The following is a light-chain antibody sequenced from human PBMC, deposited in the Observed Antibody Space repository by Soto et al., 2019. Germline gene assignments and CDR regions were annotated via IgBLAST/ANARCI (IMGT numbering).Light chain of an antibody. CDR1: QSVSSN. CDR2: DAS. CDR3: QQFSSYPLT. J-gene: IGKJ4*01. V-gene: IGKV3D-15*01. Sequence: IVMTQSPATLSVSPGERATLSCRASQSVSSNLAWYQQKPGQPPRLLIYDASNRATGIPDRFSGGGSGTDFTLTISRLEPEDFAVYYCQQFSSYPLTFGGGTKVDIK.